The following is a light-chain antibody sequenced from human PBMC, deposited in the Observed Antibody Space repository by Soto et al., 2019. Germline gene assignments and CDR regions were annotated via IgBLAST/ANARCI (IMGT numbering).Light chain of an antibody. CDR3: QQRSNWPPT. Sequence: EIVLTQSPATLSLSPGERATLSCRASQSVSSYLAWYQQKPGQAPRLLIYHASNRATGIPARFSGSGSGTDFTLTISSLEPEDFAVYYCQQRSNWPPTFGQGTKPEIK. V-gene: IGKV3-11*01. CDR2: HAS. CDR1: QSVSSY. J-gene: IGKJ2*01.